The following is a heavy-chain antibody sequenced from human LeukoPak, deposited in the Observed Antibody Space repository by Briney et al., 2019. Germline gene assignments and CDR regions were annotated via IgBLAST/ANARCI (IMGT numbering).Heavy chain of an antibody. V-gene: IGHV4-31*03. CDR3: ARWPYGDLYHYYYGMDV. CDR1: GASISSGGYY. D-gene: IGHD4-17*01. Sequence: PSQTLSLTCTVSGASISSGGYYWSWIRQHPGKGLEWIGYIYYSGSTYYNPSLKSRVTISVDTSKNQFSLKLSSVTAADTAVYYCARWPYGDLYHYYYGMDVWGQRTTATVSS. CDR2: IYYSGST. J-gene: IGHJ6*02.